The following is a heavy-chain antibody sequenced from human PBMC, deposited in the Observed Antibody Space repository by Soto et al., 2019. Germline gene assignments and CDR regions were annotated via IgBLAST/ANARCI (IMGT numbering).Heavy chain of an antibody. Sequence: EVKLLESGGGLVQPGGSLRLACAASGFTFSSYAMSWVRQAPGKGLEWVSTISSADSTYYADSVKGRFTISRDNSKNTLYLQMTGLRGEDTAVYYCARGWRCSSTSCYGMDVWGQGTTVTVSS. D-gene: IGHD2-2*01. J-gene: IGHJ6*02. CDR1: GFTFSSYA. CDR3: ARGWRCSSTSCYGMDV. CDR2: ISSADST. V-gene: IGHV3-23*01.